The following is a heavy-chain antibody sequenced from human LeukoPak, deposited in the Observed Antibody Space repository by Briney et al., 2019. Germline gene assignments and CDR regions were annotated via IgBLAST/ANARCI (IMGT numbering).Heavy chain of an antibody. CDR3: ASPTYDSSGYSAFDY. CDR1: GGTFSSYA. V-gene: IGHV1-69*01. CDR2: IIPIFGTA. J-gene: IGHJ4*02. D-gene: IGHD3-22*01. Sequence: SVKVSCKASGGTFSSYAISWVRQAPGQGLEWMGGIIPIFGTANYAQKFQGRVTITADEFTGTAYMELSSLRSEDTAVYYCASPTYDSSGYSAFDYWGQGTLVTVSS.